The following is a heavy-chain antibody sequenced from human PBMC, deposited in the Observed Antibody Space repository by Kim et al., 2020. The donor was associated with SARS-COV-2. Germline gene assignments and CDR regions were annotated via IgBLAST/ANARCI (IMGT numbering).Heavy chain of an antibody. CDR2: ISGSGGST. CDR1: GFTFSSYA. J-gene: IGHJ6*02. V-gene: IGHV3-23*01. D-gene: IGHD1-26*01. Sequence: GSLRLSCAASGFTFSSYAMSWVRQAPGKGLEWVSAISGSGGSTYYADSGKGRFTISRDNSKNTMYLQMNSLRAEDTAVYYCAKALWASNRGSYYDLGDYYYYGMDVWGQGTTVTVSS. CDR3: AKALWASNRGSYYDLGDYYYYGMDV.